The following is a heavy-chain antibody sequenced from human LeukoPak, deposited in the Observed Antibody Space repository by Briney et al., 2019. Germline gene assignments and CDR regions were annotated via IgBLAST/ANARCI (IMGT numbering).Heavy chain of an antibody. Sequence: GGPLRLSCAASGFTFSNYGMHWVRQAPGKGLEWVAFIRYDGRNKYYADSVKGRFTISRDNSKDTLYLQMNSLRIEDTAVYYCAKGGKYDILTGFPRSRLLGDYWGQGTLVTVSS. V-gene: IGHV3-30*02. J-gene: IGHJ4*02. CDR1: GFTFSNYG. D-gene: IGHD3-9*01. CDR2: IRYDGRNK. CDR3: AKGGKYDILTGFPRSRLLGDY.